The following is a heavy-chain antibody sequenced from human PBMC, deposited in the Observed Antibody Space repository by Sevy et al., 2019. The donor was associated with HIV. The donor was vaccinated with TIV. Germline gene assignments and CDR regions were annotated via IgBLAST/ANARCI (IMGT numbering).Heavy chain of an antibody. D-gene: IGHD6-19*01. CDR1: GFTFGDYA. J-gene: IGHJ4*02. CDR3: TRDLYGSGWFYFDY. V-gene: IGHV3-49*03. Sequence: GGSLRLSCTASGFTFGDYAMSWFRQAPGKGLEWVGFIKTKTYSGTTEYAASVKGRFIISRDDSKNNAYLQMNSLKTEDTAVYYCTRDLYGSGWFYFDYWGQGTLVTVSS. CDR2: IKTKTYSGTT.